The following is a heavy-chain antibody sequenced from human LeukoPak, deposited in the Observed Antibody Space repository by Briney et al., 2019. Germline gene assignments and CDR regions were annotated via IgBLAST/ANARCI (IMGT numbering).Heavy chain of an antibody. V-gene: IGHV6-1*01. J-gene: IGHJ5*02. D-gene: IGHD7-27*01. Sequence: SQTLSLTCTISGDSVSSNSAAWNWLRQSPSRGLQGLGRTYYRSKWYNDYAVSVKSRITINPDTSKNQFSLQLNSVTPEDTAVYYCARATTVWGDNWFDPWGQGTLVTVSS. CDR1: GDSVSSNSAA. CDR3: ARATTVWGDNWFDP. CDR2: TYYRSKWYN.